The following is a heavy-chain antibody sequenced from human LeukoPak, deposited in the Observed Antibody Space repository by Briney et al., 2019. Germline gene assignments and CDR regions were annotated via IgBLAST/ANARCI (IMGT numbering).Heavy chain of an antibody. Sequence: GGSLRLSCVAAGFTFTRDWMYWVRQAPGKGLVWVSLINGDGSNTNYADSVKGRFTISRGNAKNTLYLQMNSLRAEDTAVYYCARDGPSPMVELDYWGQGTLVTVSS. CDR3: ARDGPSPMVELDY. D-gene: IGHD3-10*01. CDR1: GFTFTRDW. CDR2: INGDGSNT. V-gene: IGHV3-74*01. J-gene: IGHJ4*02.